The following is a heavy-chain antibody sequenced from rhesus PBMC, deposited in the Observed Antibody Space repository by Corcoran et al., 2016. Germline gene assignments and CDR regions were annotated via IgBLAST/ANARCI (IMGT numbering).Heavy chain of an antibody. V-gene: IGHV4S5*01. J-gene: IGHJ3*01. CDR2: IGGSSGRT. D-gene: IGHD3-34*01. CDR3: ARAAPGVDYAFDV. CDR1: GCSLSGHN. Sequence: QVQLQESGPGLVKPSDTLSLTCAFSGCSLSGHNWNWIRQPPGKGLDWIGYIGGSSGRTDYNSSLKTRVTISTDTSKNQFSLNLISVTAADTAVYYCARAAPGVDYAFDVWGQGLRVTVSS.